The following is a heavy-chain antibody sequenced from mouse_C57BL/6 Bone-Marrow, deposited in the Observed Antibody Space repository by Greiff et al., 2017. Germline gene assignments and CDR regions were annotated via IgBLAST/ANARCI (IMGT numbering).Heavy chain of an antibody. Sequence: EVQLQPLGAELVKPGASGKISGKASGYTFHDYNMDGVKQSRGKSLVWMGDMKPNYDMTSYNQKFKGKATLTVDKSASTAYMELRSLTSEDTAVYYCARRSYYYAMDYWGQGTSVTVSS. CDR3: ARRSYYYAMDY. D-gene: IGHD2-12*01. CDR2: MKPNYDMT. J-gene: IGHJ4*01. V-gene: IGHV1-18*01. CDR1: GYTFHDYN.